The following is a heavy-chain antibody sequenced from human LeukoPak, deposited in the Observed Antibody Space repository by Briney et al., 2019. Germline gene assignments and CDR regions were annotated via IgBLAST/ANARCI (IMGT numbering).Heavy chain of an antibody. J-gene: IGHJ4*02. D-gene: IGHD3-3*01. CDR3: ARGNNYDFWSGYYKRYYFDY. Sequence: ASVTVSCKASGCTFTSYDINWVRQATGQGLEWMGWMNPNSGNTGYAQKFQGRVTITRNTSISTAYMELSSLRSEDTAVYYCARGNNYDFWSGYYKRYYFDYWGQGTLVTVS. CDR2: MNPNSGNT. V-gene: IGHV1-8*03. CDR1: GCTFTSYD.